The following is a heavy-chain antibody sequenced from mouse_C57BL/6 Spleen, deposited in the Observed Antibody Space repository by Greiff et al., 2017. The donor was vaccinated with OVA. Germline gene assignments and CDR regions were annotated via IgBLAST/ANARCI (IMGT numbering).Heavy chain of an antibody. V-gene: IGHV1-69*01. CDR3: ARFSDGNYAMDY. J-gene: IGHJ4*01. Sequence: QVQLQQSGAELVMPGASVKLSCKASGYTFTSYWMHWVKQRPGQGLEWIGEIDPSDSYTNYNQKFKGKSTLTVDKSSSTAYMQLSSLTSEDSAVYYCARFSDGNYAMDYWGQGTSVTVSS. D-gene: IGHD2-1*01. CDR2: IDPSDSYT. CDR1: GYTFTSYW.